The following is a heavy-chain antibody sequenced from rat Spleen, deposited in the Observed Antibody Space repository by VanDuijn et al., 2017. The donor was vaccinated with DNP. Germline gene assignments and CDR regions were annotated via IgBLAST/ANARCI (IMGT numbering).Heavy chain of an antibody. CDR1: GYSITSSYR. D-gene: IGHD1-4*01. Sequence: EVQLQESGPGLVKPSQSLSLTCSVTGYSITSSYRWNWIRKFPGNKLEWMGYINSADSTNYNPSLRSRISITRDSSKNQSFLQVNSVTTEDTATYYCARWPGYNPPYAMDAWGQGTSVTVSS. CDR2: INSADST. V-gene: IGHV3-3*01. J-gene: IGHJ4*01. CDR3: ARWPGYNPPYAMDA.